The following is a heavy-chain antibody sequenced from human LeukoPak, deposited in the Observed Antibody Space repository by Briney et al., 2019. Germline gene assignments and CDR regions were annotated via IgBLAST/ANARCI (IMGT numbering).Heavy chain of an antibody. V-gene: IGHV3-30*18. CDR1: GFTFDDYG. D-gene: IGHD3-10*01. CDR3: AKDLWYYYDSGSYSQIPDY. Sequence: TGGSLRLSCAASGFTFDDYGMSWVRQAPGKGLEWVAVISYDGSNKYYADSVKGRFTISRDNSKNTLYLQINSLRAEDTAVYYCAKDLWYYYDSGSYSQIPDYWGQGTLVTVSS. CDR2: ISYDGSNK. J-gene: IGHJ4*02.